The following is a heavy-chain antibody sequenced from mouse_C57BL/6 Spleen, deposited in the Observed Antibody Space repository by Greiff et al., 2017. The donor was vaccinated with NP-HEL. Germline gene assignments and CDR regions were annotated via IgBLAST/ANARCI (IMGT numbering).Heavy chain of an antibody. J-gene: IGHJ1*03. Sequence: EVMLVESGGGLVKPGGSLKLSCAASGFTFSDYGMHWVRQAPEKGLEWVAYISSGSSTIYYADTVKGRFTISRDNAKNTLFLQMTSLRSEDTAMYYCARPCITTVVAHWYFEVWGTETTRTVSS. V-gene: IGHV5-17*01. CDR3: ARPCITTVVAHWYFEV. D-gene: IGHD1-1*01. CDR2: ISSGSSTI. CDR1: GFTFSDYG.